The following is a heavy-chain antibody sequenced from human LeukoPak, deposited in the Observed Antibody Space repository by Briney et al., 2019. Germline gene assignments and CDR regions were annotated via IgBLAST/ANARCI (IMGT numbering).Heavy chain of an antibody. CDR2: IYYSGST. CDR3: ARELVGAGRKYYFDY. CDR1: GGSISSYY. Sequence: SETLSLTCTVSGGSISSYYWSWIRQPPGKGLEWIGYIYYSGSTNYNPSLKSRVTISVDTSKNQFSLKLSSVTAADTAVYYCARELVGAGRKYYFDYWGQGTLVTVSS. J-gene: IGHJ4*02. V-gene: IGHV4-59*01. D-gene: IGHD2-15*01.